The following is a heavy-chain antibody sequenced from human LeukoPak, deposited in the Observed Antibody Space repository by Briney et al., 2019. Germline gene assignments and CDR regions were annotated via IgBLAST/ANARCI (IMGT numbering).Heavy chain of an antibody. CDR1: GFTFSSYS. Sequence: PGGSLRLSCAASGFTFSSYSMNWVRQAPGKGLEWVSAISGSGGTTYYADSVKGRFTLSRDNSKNTLYLQMNSLRAEDTAVYYCARQETTEDSEYYYYYMDVCGKGATVTVSS. J-gene: IGHJ6*03. V-gene: IGHV3-23*01. CDR3: ARQETTEDSEYYYYYMDV. CDR2: ISGSGGTT. D-gene: IGHD4-11*01.